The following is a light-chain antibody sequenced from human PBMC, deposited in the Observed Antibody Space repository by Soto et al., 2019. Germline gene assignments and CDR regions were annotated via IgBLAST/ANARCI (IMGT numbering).Light chain of an antibody. Sequence: DIPMTQSPSSLSASVGDRVTITCRASQSISTFLNWYQQRPGKAPELLIYAASNLQSGVPSRFSGSGSGTDFALTISSLQPEDFATYYCQQSYRIPPWTFGQGTKVEIK. CDR1: QSISTF. CDR3: QQSYRIPPWT. J-gene: IGKJ1*01. CDR2: AAS. V-gene: IGKV1-39*01.